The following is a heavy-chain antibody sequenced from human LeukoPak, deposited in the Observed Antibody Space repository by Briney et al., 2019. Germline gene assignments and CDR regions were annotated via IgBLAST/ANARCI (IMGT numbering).Heavy chain of an antibody. J-gene: IGHJ3*02. Sequence: GGSLRLSCAASGFTFSNAWMSWVRQAPGKGLEWVGRIKSKTDGGTTDYAAPVKGRFTISRDDSKNTLYLQMNSLRAEDTAVYYCAKGYSGSSYSFDIWGQGTMVTVSS. CDR1: GFTFSNAW. CDR2: IKSKTDGGTT. D-gene: IGHD1-26*01. CDR3: AKGYSGSSYSFDI. V-gene: IGHV3-15*01.